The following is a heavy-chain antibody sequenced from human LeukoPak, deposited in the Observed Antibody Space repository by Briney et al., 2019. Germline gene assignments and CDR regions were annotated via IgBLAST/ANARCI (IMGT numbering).Heavy chain of an antibody. D-gene: IGHD3-22*01. J-gene: IGHJ4*02. V-gene: IGHV3-30*02. Sequence: TGGSLRLSCAASGFTFSSYGMHWVRQAPGKGLEWVAFIRYDGSNKYYADSVKGRFTISRDNSKNTLYLQMNSLRAEDTAVYYCAKDLQTYYYDSRFDYWGQGTLVTVSS. CDR3: AKDLQTYYYDSRFDY. CDR1: GFTFSSYG. CDR2: IRYDGSNK.